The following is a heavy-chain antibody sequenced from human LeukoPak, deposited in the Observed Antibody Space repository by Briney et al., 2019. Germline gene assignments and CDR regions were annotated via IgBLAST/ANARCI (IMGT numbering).Heavy chain of an antibody. CDR2: IYHSGST. J-gene: IGHJ4*02. V-gene: IGHV4-38-2*01. D-gene: IGHD3-22*01. Sequence: GSLRLSCAASGFTFRDAWMTWVRQAPGKGLEWIGSIYHSGSTYYNPSLKSRVTISVDTSKNHFSLKLSSVTAADTAVYYCARRVHYYDTSGYSYYFDYWGQGTLVTVSS. CDR3: ARRVHYYDTSGYSYYFDY. CDR1: GFTFRDAW.